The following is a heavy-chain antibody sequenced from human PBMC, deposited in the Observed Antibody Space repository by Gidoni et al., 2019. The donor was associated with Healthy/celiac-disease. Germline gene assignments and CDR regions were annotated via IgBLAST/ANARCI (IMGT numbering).Heavy chain of an antibody. J-gene: IGHJ4*02. CDR2: IIPILGIA. CDR1: GRTFSSYA. Sequence: QVQLVQSGAEVKKPGSAVKVSCMASGRTFSSYALSWVRQDPGQGLEWMGRIIPILGIANYAQKFQGRVTITADKSTSTAYMELSSLRSEDTAVYYCARAVGARVYFDYWGQGTLVTVSS. D-gene: IGHD1-26*01. V-gene: IGHV1-69*09. CDR3: ARAVGARVYFDY.